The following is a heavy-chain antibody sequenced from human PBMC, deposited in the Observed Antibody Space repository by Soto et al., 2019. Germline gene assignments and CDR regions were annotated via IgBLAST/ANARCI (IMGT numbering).Heavy chain of an antibody. CDR3: ARVEQWLVQVIDY. CDR2: INHSGST. V-gene: IGHV4-34*01. J-gene: IGHJ4*02. D-gene: IGHD6-19*01. CDR1: GGSFSGYY. Sequence: QVQLQQWGAGLLKPSETLSLTCAVYGGSFSGYYWSWIRQPPGKGLEWIGEINHSGSTNYNPSLKSRVTISVDTSKNQFSLKLSSVTAADTAVYYCARVEQWLVQVIDYWGQGTLVTVSS.